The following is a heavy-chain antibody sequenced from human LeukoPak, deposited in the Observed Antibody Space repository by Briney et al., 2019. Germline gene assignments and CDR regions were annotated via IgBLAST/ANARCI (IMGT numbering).Heavy chain of an antibody. CDR1: GFTFSSYS. J-gene: IGHJ4*02. V-gene: IGHV3-21*01. CDR3: ARAPVSGAWDFDY. Sequence: GGSLRLSCAASGFTFSSYSMNWVRQAPGKGLEWVSSISSSSSYIYYADSAKGRFTISRDNAKNSLYLQMNSLRAEDTAVYYCARAPVSGAWDFDYWGQGTLVTVSS. CDR2: ISSSSSYI. D-gene: IGHD7-27*01.